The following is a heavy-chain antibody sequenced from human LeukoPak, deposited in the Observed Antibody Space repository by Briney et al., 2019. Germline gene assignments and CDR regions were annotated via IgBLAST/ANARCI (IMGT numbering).Heavy chain of an antibody. CDR1: GGSISSSSYY. Sequence: SETLSLTCTVSGGSISSSSYYWGWIRQPPGTGLEWIGSIYYSGSTYYNPSLKSRVTISVDTSKNQFSLKLSSVTAADTAVYYCARGTWIQLCFDYWGQGTLVTVSS. CDR2: IYYSGST. V-gene: IGHV4-39*01. J-gene: IGHJ4*02. D-gene: IGHD5-18*01. CDR3: ARGTWIQLCFDY.